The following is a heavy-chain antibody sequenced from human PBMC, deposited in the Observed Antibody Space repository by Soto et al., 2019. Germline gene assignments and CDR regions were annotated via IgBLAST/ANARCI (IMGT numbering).Heavy chain of an antibody. CDR1: GDSISSSTYY. V-gene: IGHV4-39*02. CDR3: AIDFGDFYFDN. Sequence: SETLSLTCTVSGDSISSSTYYWCWIRQPPGKGLEWIGNIYYSGSTYYNPSLKSRVTVSVDTSKNQFSLKLNSVTAADTAVYYCAIDFGDFYFDNWCHGTLVTISS. D-gene: IGHD4-17*01. J-gene: IGHJ4*01. CDR2: IYYSGST.